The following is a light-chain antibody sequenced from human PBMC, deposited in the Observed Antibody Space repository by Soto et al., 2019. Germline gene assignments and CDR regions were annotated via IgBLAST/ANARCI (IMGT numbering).Light chain of an antibody. Sequence: EIVLTQSPGTLSVSQGERVTLSCRASQSVSRSYLAWYQKKAGQDPSLLIYAASSRATGIPDRFSGSASATDSPLTISRLETEDSAVYYGQQYGSSPQTFGQGTQVDIK. CDR2: AAS. CDR3: QQYGSSPQT. V-gene: IGKV3-20*01. CDR1: QSVSRSY. J-gene: IGKJ1*01.